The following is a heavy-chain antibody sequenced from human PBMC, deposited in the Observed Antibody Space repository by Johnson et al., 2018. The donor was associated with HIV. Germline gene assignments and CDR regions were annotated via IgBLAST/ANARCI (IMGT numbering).Heavy chain of an antibody. V-gene: IGHV3-9*01. J-gene: IGHJ3*02. D-gene: IGHD7-27*01. Sequence: QLVESGGGLAQPGRSLRLSCAASGFMFADYAMHWVRQAPGKGLEWVSGISWNSGSIGYADSVKGRFTISRDNAKNSLYLQMNSLRAEDTAVYYCAKSTRGNWGSCFDIWGQGTMVTVSS. CDR2: ISWNSGSI. CDR3: AKSTRGNWGSCFDI. CDR1: GFMFADYA.